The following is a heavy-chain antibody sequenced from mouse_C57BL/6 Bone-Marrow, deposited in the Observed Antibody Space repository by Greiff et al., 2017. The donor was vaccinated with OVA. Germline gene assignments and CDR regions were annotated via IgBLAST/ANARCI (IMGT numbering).Heavy chain of an antibody. V-gene: IGHV3-6*01. CDR3: ARPSYWYFDV. Sequence: EVKLVESGPGLVKPSQSLSLTCSVTGYSITSGYYWNWIRQFPGNKLEWRGYISYDGSNNYNPSLKNRISITRDTSKNQFFLKLNSVTTEDTATYCCARPSYWYFDVWGTGTTVTVSS. CDR2: ISYDGSN. J-gene: IGHJ1*03. CDR1: GYSITSGYY.